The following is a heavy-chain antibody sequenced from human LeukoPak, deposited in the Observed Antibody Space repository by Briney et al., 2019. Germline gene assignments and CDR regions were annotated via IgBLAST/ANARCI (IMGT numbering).Heavy chain of an antibody. CDR1: GFTFSSYW. CDR3: AKDFDYYGSGSYSY. Sequence: PGGSLRLSCAASGFTFSSYWMSWVRQAPGKGLEWVANIKQDGSEKYYVDSVKGRFTISRDNAKNSLYLQMNSLRAEDTALYYCAKDFDYYGSGSYSYWGQGTLVTVSS. V-gene: IGHV3-7*03. D-gene: IGHD3-10*01. J-gene: IGHJ4*02. CDR2: IKQDGSEK.